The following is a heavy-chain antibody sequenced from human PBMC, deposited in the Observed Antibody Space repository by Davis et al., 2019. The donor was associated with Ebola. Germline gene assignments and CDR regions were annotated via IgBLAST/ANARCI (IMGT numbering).Heavy chain of an antibody. CDR1: GYTFTNYY. CDR2: IHPNDGTT. V-gene: IGHV1-46*01. D-gene: IGHD4-17*01. Sequence: ASVKVSCKASGYTFTNYYMHWVRKVPGQGLEWMGLIHPNDGTTKYPQKFQDRLTITRDTSTSTVYMELSGLRPDDTAMYYCATYTMTPLPFDYWGQGTLVTVSS. CDR3: ATYTMTPLPFDY. J-gene: IGHJ4*02.